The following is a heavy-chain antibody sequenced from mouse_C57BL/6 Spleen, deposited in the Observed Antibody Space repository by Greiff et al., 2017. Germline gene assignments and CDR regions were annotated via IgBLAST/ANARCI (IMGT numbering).Heavy chain of an antibody. CDR1: GFSFNTYA. Sequence: EVKLMESGGGLVQPKGSLKLSCAASGFSFNTYAMNWVRQAPGKGLEWVARIRSKSNNYATYYADSVKDRFTISRDDSESMLYLQMNNLKTEDTAMYYCVRQGDYDAYAMDYWGQGTSVTVSS. J-gene: IGHJ4*01. V-gene: IGHV10-1*01. D-gene: IGHD2-4*01. CDR2: IRSKSNNYAT. CDR3: VRQGDYDAYAMDY.